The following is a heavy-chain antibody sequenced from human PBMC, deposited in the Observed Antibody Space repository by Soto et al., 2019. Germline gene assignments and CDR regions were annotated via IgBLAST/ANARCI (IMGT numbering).Heavy chain of an antibody. CDR1: GGSISSSSYY. V-gene: IGHV4-39*01. J-gene: IGHJ6*02. Sequence: SETLSLTCTVSGGSISSSSYYWGWIRQPPGKGLEWIGSIYYSGSTYYNPSLKSRVTISVDTSKNQFSLKLSSVTAADTAVYYCARARAITGTTGYYYYGMDVWGQGTTVTVSS. CDR3: ARARAITGTTGYYYYGMDV. CDR2: IYYSGST. D-gene: IGHD1-7*01.